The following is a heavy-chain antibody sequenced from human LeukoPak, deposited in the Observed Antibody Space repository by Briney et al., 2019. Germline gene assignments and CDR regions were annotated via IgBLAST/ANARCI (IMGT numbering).Heavy chain of an antibody. CDR3: ARDYSSGYYYGWFDP. J-gene: IGHJ5*02. CDR1: GGSISSGGYY. V-gene: IGHV4-31*03. Sequence: PSETLSLTCTVSGGSISSGGYYWSWIRQHPGKGLEWIGYIYYSGSTYYNPSLKSRVTISVDTSKNQFSLKLSSVTAADTAVYYCARDYSSGYYYGWFDPWGQGTLVTVSS. D-gene: IGHD3-22*01. CDR2: IYYSGST.